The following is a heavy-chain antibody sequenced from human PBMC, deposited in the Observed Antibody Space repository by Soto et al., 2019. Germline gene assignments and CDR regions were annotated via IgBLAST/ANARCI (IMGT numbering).Heavy chain of an antibody. D-gene: IGHD2-15*01. CDR2: ISGYNGNT. Sequence: VKVSCKASDYTFANYGISWVRQAPGQGPEWMGWISGYNGNTNYAQKFQGRLTMTTDTSTSTAYMELRSLGSDDTAVYYCARDCNGGRCYPMYWGQGTLVTVSS. CDR3: ARDCNGGRCYPMY. CDR1: DYTFANYG. J-gene: IGHJ4*02. V-gene: IGHV1-18*01.